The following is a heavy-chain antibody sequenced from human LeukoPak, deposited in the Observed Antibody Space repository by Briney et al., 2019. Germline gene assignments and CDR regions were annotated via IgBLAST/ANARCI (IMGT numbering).Heavy chain of an antibody. J-gene: IGHJ6*03. CDR1: GYTFTSYG. V-gene: IGHV1-18*01. D-gene: IGHD3/OR15-3a*01. CDR2: ISAYNGNT. CDR3: ARHEGLYYYYYMDV. Sequence: GASVKVSCKASGYTFTSYGISWVRQAPGQGLEWMGWISAYNGNTNYAQKLQGRVTITADKSTSTAYMELSSLRSEDTAVYYCARHEGLYYYYYMDVWGKGTTVTVSS.